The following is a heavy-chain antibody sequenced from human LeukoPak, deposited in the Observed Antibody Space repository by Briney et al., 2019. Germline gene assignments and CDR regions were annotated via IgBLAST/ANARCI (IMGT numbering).Heavy chain of an antibody. D-gene: IGHD3-22*01. CDR3: AKDSSDYYFDY. J-gene: IGHJ4*01. CDR2: ISSSGSTI. CDR1: GFTFSDYY. V-gene: IGHV3-11*04. Sequence: GGSLRLSCAASGFTFSDYYMSWIRQAPGKGLEWVSYISSSGSTIYYADSVKGRFTISRDNSKNTLYVQMNSLRPDDMAVYYCAKDSSDYYFDYWGQGTLVTVSS.